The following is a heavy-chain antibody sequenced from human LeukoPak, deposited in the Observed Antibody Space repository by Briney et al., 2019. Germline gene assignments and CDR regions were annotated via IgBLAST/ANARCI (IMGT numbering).Heavy chain of an antibody. CDR2: INHSGST. J-gene: IGHJ5*02. CDR1: GGSFSGYY. D-gene: IGHD3-3*01. CDR3: ARGGFWSGYLNWFDP. V-gene: IGHV4-34*01. Sequence: SETLSLTCAVYGGSFSGYYWSWIRQPPGKGLEWIGEINHSGSTNYNPSLKSRVTISVDTSKNQFSLKLSSATAADTAVYYCARGGFWSGYLNWFDPWGQGTLVTVSS.